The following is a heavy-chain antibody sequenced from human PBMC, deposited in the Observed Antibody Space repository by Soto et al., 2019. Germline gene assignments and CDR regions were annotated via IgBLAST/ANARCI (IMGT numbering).Heavy chain of an antibody. CDR1: GGTFSSYA. CDR3: ARVMYGSGTYYYGMDV. D-gene: IGHD3-10*01. CDR2: IIPIFGTA. Sequence: VQLVQSGAEVKKPGSSVKVSCKASGGTFSSYAISWVRQAPGQGIEWMGGIIPIFGTANYAQKVQGRVTINADESTSTAYMERSSVRSEDTALYYCARVMYGSGTYYYGMDVWGQGTPVTGSS. J-gene: IGHJ6*02. V-gene: IGHV1-69*01.